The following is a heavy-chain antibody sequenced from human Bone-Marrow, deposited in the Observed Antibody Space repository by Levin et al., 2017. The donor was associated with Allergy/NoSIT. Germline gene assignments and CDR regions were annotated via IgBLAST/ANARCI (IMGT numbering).Heavy chain of an antibody. V-gene: IGHV4-39*01. Sequence: SETLSLNCTVSGGSISTNSYYWVWIRQSPGKGLEWIASIYYSGNTYYNPSLSSRVTISVDPSKNQFSLQLTSVTAADTAVYFCAGWSTITLGRGLTNGFDAWGQGTLLTVSS. J-gene: IGHJ4*02. CDR2: IYYSGNT. CDR3: AGWSTITLGRGLTNGFDA. D-gene: IGHD3-10*01. CDR1: GGSISTNSYY.